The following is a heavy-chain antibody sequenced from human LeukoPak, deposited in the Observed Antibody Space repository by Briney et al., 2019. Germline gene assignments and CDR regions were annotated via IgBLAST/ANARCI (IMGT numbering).Heavy chain of an antibody. CDR3: ARGGRDGYKDLFDY. V-gene: IGHV4-59*08. Sequence: PSETLSLTCTVSGGSISSYYWSWIRQPPGKGLEWIGFISYSGSTNYNPSLKSRVTISVDTSKNQFSLKLSSVTAADTAVYYCARGGRDGYKDLFDYWGQGTLVTVSS. CDR2: ISYSGST. J-gene: IGHJ4*02. CDR1: GGSISSYY. D-gene: IGHD5-24*01.